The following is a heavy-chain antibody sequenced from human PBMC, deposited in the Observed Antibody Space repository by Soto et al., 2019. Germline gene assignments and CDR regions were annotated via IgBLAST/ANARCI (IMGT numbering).Heavy chain of an antibody. CDR3: ASKEQWKRPVEDYYFDY. CDR1: GGTFSSYA. D-gene: IGHD6-19*01. J-gene: IGHJ4*02. CDR2: SIPIFGTA. V-gene: IGHV1-69*01. Sequence: QVQLVQSGAEVKKPGSSVKVSCKASGGTFSSYAISWVRQAPGQGLEWMGGSIPIFGTANYAQKFQGRVTITADESTSSADMELSSLRSEDTAVYYCASKEQWKRPVEDYYFDYWGQGTLVTVSS.